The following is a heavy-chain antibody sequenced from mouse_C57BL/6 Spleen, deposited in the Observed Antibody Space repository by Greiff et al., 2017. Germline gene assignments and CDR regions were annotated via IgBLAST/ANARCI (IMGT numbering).Heavy chain of an antibody. D-gene: IGHD2-12*01. CDR3: TRPAYYNYAMDY. CDR2: IDPETGGT. CDR1: GYTFTDYE. V-gene: IGHV1-15*01. Sequence: QVQLQQSGAELVRPGASVTLSCKASGYTFTDYEMHWVKQTPVHGLEWIGAIDPETGGTAYNQKFKGKAILTADKSSSTAYMELRSLTSEDSAVYYCTRPAYYNYAMDYWGQGTSVTVSS. J-gene: IGHJ4*01.